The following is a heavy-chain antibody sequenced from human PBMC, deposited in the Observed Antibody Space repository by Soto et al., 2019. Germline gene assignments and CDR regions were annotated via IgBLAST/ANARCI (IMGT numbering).Heavy chain of an antibody. J-gene: IGHJ6*02. CDR3: ARDPSRNYDFSSGSTYYYYGMDV. Sequence: EVQLVESGGGLVQPGGSLRLSCAASGFTFSSYWMSWVRQAPGKGLEWVANITQDGSEKYYVDSVKGRFTISRDNAKNSLYLQMNSLRAEDTAVYYCARDPSRNYDFSSGSTYYYYGMDVWGQGTTVTVSS. D-gene: IGHD3-3*01. CDR2: ITQDGSEK. V-gene: IGHV3-7*01. CDR1: GFTFSSYW.